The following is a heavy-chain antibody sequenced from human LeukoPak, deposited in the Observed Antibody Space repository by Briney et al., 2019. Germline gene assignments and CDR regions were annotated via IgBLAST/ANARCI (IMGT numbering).Heavy chain of an antibody. CDR2: IIPIFGTA. J-gene: IGHJ6*03. D-gene: IGHD5-18*01. Sequence: ASVKVSCKASGGTFISYAISWVRQAPGQGLEWMGGIIPIFGTANYAQKFQGRVTITADESTSTAYMELSSLRSEDTAVYYCARGRRGYRSYYYYYYMDVWGKGTTVTVSS. CDR1: GGTFISYA. V-gene: IGHV1-69*13. CDR3: ARGRRGYRSYYYYYYMDV.